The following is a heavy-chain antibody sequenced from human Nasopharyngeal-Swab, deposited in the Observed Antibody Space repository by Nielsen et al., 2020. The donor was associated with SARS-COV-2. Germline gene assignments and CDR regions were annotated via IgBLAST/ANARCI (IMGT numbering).Heavy chain of an antibody. CDR3: ARQDWLLFDY. CDR1: GGSISSSSYY. J-gene: IGHJ4*01. CDR2: IYYSGST. V-gene: IGHV4-39*01. D-gene: IGHD3-9*01. Sequence: SETLSLTCTVSGGSISSSSYYWGWIRQPPVKGLEWIGSIYYSGSTYYNPSLKSRVTISVDTSKNQFSLKLSSMTAADTAVYYCARQDWLLFDYWGHGTLVTVSS.